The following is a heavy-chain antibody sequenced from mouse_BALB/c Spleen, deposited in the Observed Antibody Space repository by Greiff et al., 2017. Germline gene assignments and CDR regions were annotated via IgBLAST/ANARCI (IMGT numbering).Heavy chain of an antibody. Sequence: EVHLVESGGGLVKPGGSLKLSCAASGFAFSSYDMSWVRQTPEKRLEWVAYISSGGGSTYYPDTVKGRFTISRDNAKNTLYLQMSSLKSEDTAMHYCARQKVRGAMDYWGQGTSVTVSS. CDR1: GFAFSSYD. V-gene: IGHV5-12-1*01. J-gene: IGHJ4*01. D-gene: IGHD2-14*01. CDR2: ISSGGGST. CDR3: ARQKVRGAMDY.